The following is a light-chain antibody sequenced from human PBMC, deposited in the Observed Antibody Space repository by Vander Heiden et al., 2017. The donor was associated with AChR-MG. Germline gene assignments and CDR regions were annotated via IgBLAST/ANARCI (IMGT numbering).Light chain of an antibody. CDR3: AAWDDSLNGWV. J-gene: IGLJ3*02. Sequence: QSVLTQPPSASGTPGQWVTISCSGSSSHIGSNTVNWYQQLPGTAPKLLIYSNNQRPSGVPDRFSGSKSGTSASLAISGLQSEDEADYYCAAWDDSLNGWVFGGGTKLTVL. CDR1: SSHIGSNT. CDR2: SNN. V-gene: IGLV1-44*01.